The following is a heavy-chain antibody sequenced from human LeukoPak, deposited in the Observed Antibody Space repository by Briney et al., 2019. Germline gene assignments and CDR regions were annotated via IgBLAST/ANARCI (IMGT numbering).Heavy chain of an antibody. V-gene: IGHV4-59*08. D-gene: IGHD2/OR15-2a*01. CDR3: AGHHPRNTVDF. J-gene: IGHJ4*02. CDR1: GGSISSYY. Sequence: SETLSLTCTVSGGSISSYYWSWIRQPPGKGLEWIAYISDIGSINYNPSLKSRVTRSLDTSKNQFSLKLSSVAAADAAVYYCAGHHPRNTVDFWGQGTLVTVSS. CDR2: ISDIGSI.